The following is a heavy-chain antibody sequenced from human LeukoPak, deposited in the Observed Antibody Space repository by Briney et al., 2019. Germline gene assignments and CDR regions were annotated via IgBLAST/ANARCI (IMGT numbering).Heavy chain of an antibody. Sequence: GGSLRLSCAASGFTFSTYWMSWVRQAPGDGLEWVANIKQDGSETYYLDSVKGRFTISRDNAENALYLQMNSLRDEDTAVYYCARSANTGWWNYWGQGALVTVSS. CDR3: ARSANTGWWNY. J-gene: IGHJ4*02. CDR1: GFTFSTYW. D-gene: IGHD6-19*01. V-gene: IGHV3-7*01. CDR2: IKQDGSET.